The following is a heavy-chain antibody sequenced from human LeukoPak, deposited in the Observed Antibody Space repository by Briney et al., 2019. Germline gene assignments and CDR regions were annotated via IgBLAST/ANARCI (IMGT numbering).Heavy chain of an antibody. CDR3: ARGGNYADY. Sequence: SETLSLTCAVYGGSFSGYYWSWIRQPPGKGLEWIGEINHSGSTNYNPSLKSRVTISVDTSKNQFPLKLSSVTAADTAVYYCARGGNYADYWGQGTLVTVSS. CDR2: INHSGST. V-gene: IGHV4-34*01. CDR1: GGSFSGYY. D-gene: IGHD1-7*01. J-gene: IGHJ4*02.